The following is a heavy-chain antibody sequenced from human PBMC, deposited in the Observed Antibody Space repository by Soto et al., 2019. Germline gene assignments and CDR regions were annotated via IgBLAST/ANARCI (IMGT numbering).Heavy chain of an antibody. V-gene: IGHV1-18*01. CDR2: ISAYNGNT. Sequence: ASVKVSCKASGYTFTSYGISWVRQAPGQGLEGMGWISAYNGNTNYAQKLQGRVTMTTDTSTSTAYMELRSLRSDDTAVYYCARVTGTTISDWFDSWGQGTLVTVSS. J-gene: IGHJ5*01. CDR1: GYTFTSYG. D-gene: IGHD1-7*01. CDR3: ARVTGTTISDWFDS.